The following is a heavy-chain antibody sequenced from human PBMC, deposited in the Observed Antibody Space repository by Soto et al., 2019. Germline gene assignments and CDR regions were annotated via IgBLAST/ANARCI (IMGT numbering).Heavy chain of an antibody. D-gene: IGHD5-12*01. J-gene: IGHJ5*02. CDR2: IYYSGST. CDR1: GGSISSSSYF. Sequence: QLQLQESGPGLVKPSETLSLTCTVSGGSISSSSYFWGWIRQPPGKGLEWIGSIYYSGSTYYNPSLTSRFTVSADTSKNPFSLKRSFVTAADTAVYYCARHPSGFRFDPWGQGTLVTVSS. CDR3: ARHPSGFRFDP. V-gene: IGHV4-39*01.